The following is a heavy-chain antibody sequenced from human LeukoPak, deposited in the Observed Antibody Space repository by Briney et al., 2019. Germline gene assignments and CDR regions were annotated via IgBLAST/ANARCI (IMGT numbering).Heavy chain of an antibody. Sequence: GGSLRLSCAASGFTFSSFDMNWVRQAPGKGLEWVSYISSSGSTIYYADSVKGRFTISRGNAKNSLYLQMNSLRAEDTAVYFCASDYDFDYWGQGTLVTVSS. D-gene: IGHD2-2*01. J-gene: IGHJ4*02. CDR2: ISSSGSTI. CDR3: ASDYDFDY. CDR1: GFTFSSFD. V-gene: IGHV3-48*03.